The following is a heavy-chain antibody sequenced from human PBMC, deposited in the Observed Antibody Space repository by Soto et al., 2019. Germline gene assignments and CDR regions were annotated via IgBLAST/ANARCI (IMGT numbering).Heavy chain of an antibody. V-gene: IGHV5-10-1*01. Sequence: GECLKISCQAFEYSFRIYWISWVRQKPGAGLEWMGRVDPNDSFATYSPSFQGHVSISVDKSTNIVYLQWRSLRASDTATYYCARHQSGSGNSNFDFWGQGTPVTVSS. J-gene: IGHJ4*02. CDR2: VDPNDSFA. CDR1: EYSFRIYW. CDR3: ARHQSGSGNSNFDF. D-gene: IGHD3-10*01.